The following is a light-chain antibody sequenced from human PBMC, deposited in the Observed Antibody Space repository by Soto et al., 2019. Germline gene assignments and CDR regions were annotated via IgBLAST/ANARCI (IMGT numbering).Light chain of an antibody. J-gene: IGLJ1*01. CDR1: STDVGGYNY. CDR3: SSYTNSSYYF. Sequence: QSGLAQPSSVSGSPGQSITISCTGTSTDVGGYNYVSWYQHHPGKGPKLIIFEVSSRPAWISNRFSASKSGNTASLTISGSQAEDEADYYCSSYTNSSYYFFGTGTKVTV. V-gene: IGLV2-14*01. CDR2: EVS.